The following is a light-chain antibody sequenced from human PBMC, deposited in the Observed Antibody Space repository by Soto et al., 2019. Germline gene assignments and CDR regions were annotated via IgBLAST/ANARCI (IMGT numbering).Light chain of an antibody. Sequence: DIQMTQSPSSLSASLGDRVAITCRAGQAINNYLAWYQQKPGKFPKLLIYAASTLHPGVPSRFSGSGSGTDFTLTINGLQPEDFATYYCQQAASFPITFGQGTRLEIK. CDR2: AAS. J-gene: IGKJ5*01. CDR1: QAINNY. V-gene: IGKV1-27*01. CDR3: QQAASFPIT.